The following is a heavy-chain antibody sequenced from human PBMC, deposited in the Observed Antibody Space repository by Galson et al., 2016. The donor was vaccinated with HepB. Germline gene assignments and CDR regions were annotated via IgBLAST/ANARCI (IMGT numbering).Heavy chain of an antibody. D-gene: IGHD1-26*01. J-gene: IGHJ6*02. V-gene: IGHV1-69*06. CDR2: MKTMFGTP. Sequence: SVKVSCKAYGGTLSSYGINWVRQAPGQGLEWMGGMKTMFGTPSYAQKFQGRVTISADKSTNTAYMELSSLRSEDTAVYYCATPPQWEENYYGMDVWGQGTTVTVSS. CDR3: ATPPQWEENYYGMDV. CDR1: GGTLSSYG.